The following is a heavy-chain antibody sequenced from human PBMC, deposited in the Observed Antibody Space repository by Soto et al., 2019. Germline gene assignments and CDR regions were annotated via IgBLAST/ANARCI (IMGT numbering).Heavy chain of an antibody. J-gene: IGHJ4*02. CDR3: ARGPILTGYLDY. D-gene: IGHD3-9*01. CDR2: ISYDGNTK. CDR1: GFTFSRYG. Sequence: PGGSLRLPCAASGFTFSRYGMHWVPKAPGKGLEWVAVISYDGNTKYYAGAVKGRFTLSRDDSKNTVYVQMNSLRAEGTAVYYCARGPILTGYLDYWGQGTPVTVSS. V-gene: IGHV3-30*19.